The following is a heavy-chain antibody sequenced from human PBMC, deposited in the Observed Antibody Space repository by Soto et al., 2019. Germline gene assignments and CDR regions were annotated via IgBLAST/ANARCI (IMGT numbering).Heavy chain of an antibody. CDR3: ARRSRDCFSTSCPTYYFDS. D-gene: IGHD2-2*01. Sequence: PGESLKISCKGSGYDFISYWIAWVRQMPGKGLEWMGIIYPSDSDTRYSPSFQGQVTIPVDKSLRTAYLQWSSLKASDTAMYYCARRSRDCFSTSCPTYYFDSWGPGTLVTVSS. J-gene: IGHJ4*02. CDR1: GYDFISYW. V-gene: IGHV5-51*01. CDR2: IYPSDSDT.